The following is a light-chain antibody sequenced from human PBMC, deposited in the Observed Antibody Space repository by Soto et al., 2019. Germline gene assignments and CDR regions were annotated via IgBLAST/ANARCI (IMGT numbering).Light chain of an antibody. J-gene: IGKJ2*01. V-gene: IGKV3-11*01. CDR2: DAS. CDR1: QSISTY. CDR3: QQRSNWPT. Sequence: VLTQSPATLSLSPGERATLSCRASQSISTYLAWYQHKPGQPPRLLIYDASNRATGIPARFSGSGSGTDFTLTISSLEPEDFAVYYCQQRSNWPTFGQGTKLEIK.